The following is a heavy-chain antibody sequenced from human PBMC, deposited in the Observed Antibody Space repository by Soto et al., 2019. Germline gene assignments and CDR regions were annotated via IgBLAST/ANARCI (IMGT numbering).Heavy chain of an antibody. CDR1: GGTFSSYA. J-gene: IGHJ6*02. CDR2: IIPIFGTA. Sequence: SVKVSCKASGGTFSSYAISWVRQAPGQGLEWMGGIIPIFGTANYAQKFQGRVTITADESTSTAYMELSSLRSEDTAVYYCARAGVVVVAANQGYYYYGMDVWGQGTTVTVSS. CDR3: ARAGVVVVAANQGYYYYGMDV. D-gene: IGHD2-15*01. V-gene: IGHV1-69*13.